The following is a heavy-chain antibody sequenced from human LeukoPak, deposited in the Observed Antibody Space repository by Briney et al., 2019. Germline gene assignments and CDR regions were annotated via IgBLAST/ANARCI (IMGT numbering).Heavy chain of an antibody. CDR3: ARDLSGVTGYTYGRGIDY. CDR2: IKKDGSEK. V-gene: IGHV3-7*01. Sequence: PGGSLRLSCAASGFTFSSHRMSWDRQAPGKGLEWVANIKKDGSEKYYVDSVKGRFTISRDNAKTSLYLQMNSLRAEDTAVYYCARDLSGVTGYTYGRGIDYWGQGTLVTVSS. J-gene: IGHJ4*02. CDR1: GFTFSSHR. D-gene: IGHD5-18*01.